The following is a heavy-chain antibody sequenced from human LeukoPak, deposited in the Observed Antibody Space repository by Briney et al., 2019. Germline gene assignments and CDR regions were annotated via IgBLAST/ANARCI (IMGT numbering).Heavy chain of an antibody. Sequence: SETLSLTCTVSGGSVSSSFYYWGWIRQPPGKGLEWIGEINHSGSTKYNPSLKSRVTISVDTSKNQFSLKLSSVTAADTAVYYCARGRRVVVGAKALTRPHAFDIWGQGTMVTVSS. CDR1: GGSVSSSFYY. V-gene: IGHV4-39*07. D-gene: IGHD2-15*01. CDR3: ARGRRVVVGAKALTRPHAFDI. J-gene: IGHJ3*02. CDR2: INHSGST.